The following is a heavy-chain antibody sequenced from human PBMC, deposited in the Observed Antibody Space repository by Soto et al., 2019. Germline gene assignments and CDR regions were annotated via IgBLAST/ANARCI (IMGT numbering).Heavy chain of an antibody. CDR1: GYIFTSYY. Sequence: ASVKVSCKTSGYIFTSYYIHWVRQAPGQGLEWMGWINPFDGSRMFAQSFQGRVTMTRDTSTSTVYMEVSSLRSEDTAVYYCSRVDPGETSPFDHWGQGTLVTVSS. CDR2: INPFDGSR. J-gene: IGHJ4*02. CDR3: SRVDPGETSPFDH. D-gene: IGHD3-10*01. V-gene: IGHV1-46*03.